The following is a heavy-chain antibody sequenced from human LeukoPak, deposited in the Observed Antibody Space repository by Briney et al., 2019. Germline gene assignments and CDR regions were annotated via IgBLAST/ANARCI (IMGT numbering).Heavy chain of an antibody. CDR1: GFTFSSYA. J-gene: IGHJ4*02. Sequence: GGSLRLSCAASGFTFSSYAMHWVRQAPGEGLEYVSAISGNGDSTFYADSVKGRFTISRDNSKNTVYLQMGGLRAEDMAVYYCARASGRYFRFEAYYFDYWGQGILVTASS. D-gene: IGHD1-26*01. CDR2: ISGNGDST. V-gene: IGHV3-64*02. CDR3: ARASGRYFRFEAYYFDY.